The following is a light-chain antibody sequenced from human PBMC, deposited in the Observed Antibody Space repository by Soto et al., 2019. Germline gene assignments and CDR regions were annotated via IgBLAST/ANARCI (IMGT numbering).Light chain of an antibody. J-gene: IGKJ4*01. CDR3: QQRSNWPPFT. CDR2: DAS. Sequence: EIVLTQSPATLSLSPGERATLSCRASQSVSSYLAWYQQKPGRAPRLLIYDASNRATGIPARFSGSGSGTDFTLTISSLEPEDFAVYYCQQRSNWPPFTFGGGTKVDI. V-gene: IGKV3-11*01. CDR1: QSVSSY.